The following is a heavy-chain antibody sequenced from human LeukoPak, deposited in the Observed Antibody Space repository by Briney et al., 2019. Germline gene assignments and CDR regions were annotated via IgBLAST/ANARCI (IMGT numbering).Heavy chain of an antibody. CDR3: ARDLGGSSGYNDYSFDS. D-gene: IGHD3-22*01. CDR2: ISISYSAI. CDR1: GGTSIDYY. Sequence: SLRLSCAASGGTSIDYYMSWVRQPPGKGLGGVLYISISYSAITYSNPVKGRFSITRDNANNSLYMQMNSLRAEDTAVYYCARDLGGSSGYNDYSFDSWRQGTLAPVSS. J-gene: IGHJ4*02. V-gene: IGHV3-11*04.